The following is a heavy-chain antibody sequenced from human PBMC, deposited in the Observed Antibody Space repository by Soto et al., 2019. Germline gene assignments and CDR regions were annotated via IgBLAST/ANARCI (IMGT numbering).Heavy chain of an antibody. CDR2: ISGSGGST. J-gene: IGHJ4*02. D-gene: IGHD3-16*02. V-gene: IGHV3-23*01. CDR3: AKRGGVIDTPFDY. CDR1: GFTFSSYA. Sequence: GGSLRLSCAASGFTFSSYAMSWVRQAPGKGLEWVSAISGSGGSTYYADSMKGRFTISRDNSKNTLYLQMNSLRAEDTAVYYCAKRGGVIDTPFDYWGQGTLVTVSS.